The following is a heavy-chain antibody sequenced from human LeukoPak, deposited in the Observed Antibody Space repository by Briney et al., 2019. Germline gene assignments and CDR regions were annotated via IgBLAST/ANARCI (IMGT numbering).Heavy chain of an antibody. Sequence: GESLKISCKGSGYSFTSYWIGWVRQMPGKGLEWMGIIYPGDSDTRYSPSFQGQVTISADKSISTAYLQWSSLKASDTAMYYCARRGITIFGGVTSYFDLWGQGTLVTVSS. J-gene: IGHJ4*02. D-gene: IGHD3-3*01. CDR2: IYPGDSDT. CDR3: ARRGITIFGGVTSYFDL. V-gene: IGHV5-51*01. CDR1: GYSFTSYW.